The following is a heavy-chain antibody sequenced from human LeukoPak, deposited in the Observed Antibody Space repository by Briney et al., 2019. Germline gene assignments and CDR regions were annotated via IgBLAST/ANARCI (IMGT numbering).Heavy chain of an antibody. D-gene: IGHD2-2*01. Sequence: ASVKVSCKASGYTVTGYDMQWVRQAPGQGLEWRGGMNPNSGCTDYAQKFQGRGTMTRDTSISTPYMELSRLRSDDTAVYYSARGRRSTSAQKAIYYYYHMDVWGKRTPVTVSS. CDR1: GYTVTGYD. CDR2: MNPNSGCT. J-gene: IGHJ6*03. CDR3: ARGRRSTSAQKAIYYYYHMDV. V-gene: IGHV1-2*02.